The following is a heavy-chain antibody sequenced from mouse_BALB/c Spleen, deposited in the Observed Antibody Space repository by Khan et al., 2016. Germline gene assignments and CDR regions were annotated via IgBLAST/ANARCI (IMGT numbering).Heavy chain of an antibody. CDR1: GYSITSDYA. CDR3: AEEMGWFAY. Sequence: EVQLQESGPGLVKPSQSLSLTCTVTGYSITSDYACNWIRQFPGNKLEWMGYISYSGSTRYNPYLKSRISITRDTSTNQFFLRLNSVTTEDTATYCCAEEMGWFAYWGQGTLVTVSA. V-gene: IGHV3-2*02. J-gene: IGHJ3*01. CDR2: ISYSGST.